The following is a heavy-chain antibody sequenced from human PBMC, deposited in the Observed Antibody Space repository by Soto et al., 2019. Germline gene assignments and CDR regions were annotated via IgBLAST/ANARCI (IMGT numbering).Heavy chain of an antibody. V-gene: IGHV4-39*01. CDR3: ARHLAYFYGSRSLAASYYGMDV. Sequence: SETLSLTGTVSGFSISIREYYWGWIRQPPGKGVEGIGTIYYSRSTYYNPSLKSRVTLSVDPSKNQFSLKLSSVTAADTAVYYCARHLAYFYGSRSLAASYYGMDVWGQGTTVT. CDR2: IYYSRST. J-gene: IGHJ6*02. CDR1: GFSISIREYY. D-gene: IGHD3-10*01.